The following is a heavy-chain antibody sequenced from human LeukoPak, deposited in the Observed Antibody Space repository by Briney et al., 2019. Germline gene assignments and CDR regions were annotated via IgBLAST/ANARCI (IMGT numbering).Heavy chain of an antibody. D-gene: IGHD3/OR15-3a*01. Sequence: ASVKVSCEASGGTFSNDAVSWVRQAPGEGLKWMGRVIPFLGTTNYAHNFQGRVTITADQDTQTAYMELRSLRSEDTAVYFCARGPSSDLRTGFFFGYFDDWGQGTLITVSS. J-gene: IGHJ4*02. V-gene: IGHV1-69*11. CDR1: GGTFSNDA. CDR2: VIPFLGTT. CDR3: ARGPSSDLRTGFFFGYFDD.